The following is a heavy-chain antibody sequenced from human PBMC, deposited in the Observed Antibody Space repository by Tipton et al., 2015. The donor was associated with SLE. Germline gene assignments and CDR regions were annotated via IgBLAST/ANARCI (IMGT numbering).Heavy chain of an antibody. Sequence: QSGAEVKQPGASVEVSCKASGYTFTGYYIHWVRQAPGQGLEWMGWINPDSGGTTYAQNFQGRVTMTRDTSISTAYMELRSDDTAVYFCARDHFGLGSYPDYWGQGTLVTVSS. D-gene: IGHD3-10*01. J-gene: IGHJ4*02. CDR2: INPDSGGT. V-gene: IGHV1-2*02. CDR3: ARDHFGLGSYPDY. CDR1: GYTFTGYY.